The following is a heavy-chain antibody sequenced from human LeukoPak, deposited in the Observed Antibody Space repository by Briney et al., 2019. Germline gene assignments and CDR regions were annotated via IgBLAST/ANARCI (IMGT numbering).Heavy chain of an antibody. Sequence: GGSLRLSCAASGFTFSSYGMHWVRQAPGKGLEWVAVISYDGSNKYYADSVKGRFTISRDNSKNTLYLQMNSLRAEDTAVYYCAKAGRYSDWLSLDYWGQGTLVTVSS. CDR3: AKAGRYSDWLSLDY. CDR1: GFTFSSYG. V-gene: IGHV3-30*18. D-gene: IGHD3-9*01. J-gene: IGHJ4*02. CDR2: ISYDGSNK.